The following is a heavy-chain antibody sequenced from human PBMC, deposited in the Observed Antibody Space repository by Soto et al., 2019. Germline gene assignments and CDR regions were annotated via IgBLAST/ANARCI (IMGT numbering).Heavy chain of an antibody. Sequence: GGSLRLSCAASGVAFSTHAMNWVRQAPGKGLAWVSYISSSSSTIYYADSVKGRFTISRDNAKNSLYLQMNSLRAEDTAVYYCAKVGPYDSGSYMFRYNWFGPWGPGTLVTVSS. CDR2: ISSSSSTI. V-gene: IGHV3-48*01. D-gene: IGHD3-10*01. CDR3: AKVGPYDSGSYMFRYNWFGP. CDR1: GVAFSTHA. J-gene: IGHJ5*02.